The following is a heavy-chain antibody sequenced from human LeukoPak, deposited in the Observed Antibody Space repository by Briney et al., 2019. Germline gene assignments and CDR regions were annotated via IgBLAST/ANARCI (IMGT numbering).Heavy chain of an antibody. CDR3: AREGIAARGVDY. CDR1: GFTFSSYA. CDR2: ISYDGSNK. Sequence: GGSLRLSCAASGFTFSSYAMHWVRQAPGKGLEWVAVISYDGSNKYYADSVKGRFTISRDNSKNTLYLQMNSLGAEDTAVYYCAREGIAARGVDYWGQGTLVTVSS. V-gene: IGHV3-30-3*01. J-gene: IGHJ4*02. D-gene: IGHD6-6*01.